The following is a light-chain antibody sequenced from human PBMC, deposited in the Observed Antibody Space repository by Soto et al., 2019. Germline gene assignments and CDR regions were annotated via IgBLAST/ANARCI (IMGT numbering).Light chain of an antibody. CDR2: GAS. CDR3: HQYGSSPPYT. Sequence: EIILTQSPATLSLSPGERATLSCRASQSVRSSYLAWYHQKGGQAPRLLIYGASSRATGIPDRFSGSGSGTDFSLTISRLEPEDFGVYYCHQYGSSPPYTFGQGTKLEIK. J-gene: IGKJ2*01. CDR1: QSVRSSY. V-gene: IGKV3-20*01.